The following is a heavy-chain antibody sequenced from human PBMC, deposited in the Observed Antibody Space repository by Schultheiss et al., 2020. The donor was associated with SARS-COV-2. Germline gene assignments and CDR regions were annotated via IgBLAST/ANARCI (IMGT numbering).Heavy chain of an antibody. CDR2: IYTSGST. J-gene: IGHJ3*02. D-gene: IGHD3-3*01. CDR1: GGSFSGYY. CDR3: AKESGFLVAQNAFDI. Sequence: SQTLSLTCAVYGGSFSGYYWSWIRQPAGKGLEWIGRIYTSGSTNYNPSLKSRVTMSVDTSKNQFSLKLSSVTAADTAVYYCAKESGFLVAQNAFDIWGQGTMVTVSS. V-gene: IGHV4-4*07.